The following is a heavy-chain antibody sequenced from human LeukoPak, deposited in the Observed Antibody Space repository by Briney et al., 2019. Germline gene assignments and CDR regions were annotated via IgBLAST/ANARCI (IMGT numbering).Heavy chain of an antibody. CDR3: ARRPDGFDY. CDR1: GGSFSGYH. V-gene: IGHV4-34*01. CDR2: INHSGST. D-gene: IGHD5-24*01. Sequence: SETLSLTCDVYGGSFSGYHWSWIRQPPGKGLEWIGEINHSGSTKYNPSLNNRVTISVDKSKNQFSLKVRSVTAADTAVYYCARRPDGFDYWGEGTLVTVSS. J-gene: IGHJ4*02.